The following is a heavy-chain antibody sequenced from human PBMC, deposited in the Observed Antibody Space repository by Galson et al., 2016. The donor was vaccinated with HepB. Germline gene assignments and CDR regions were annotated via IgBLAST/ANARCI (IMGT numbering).Heavy chain of an antibody. J-gene: IGHJ4*02. CDR2: INHGGST. D-gene: IGHD3-3*01. V-gene: IGHV4-34*01. CDR1: GGSFSGYY. CDR3: AGGGLRFLNWLSDEYDH. Sequence: ETLSLTCAVQGGSFSGYYWNWIRQTPGKGFEWIGEINHGGSTNYNPSLKSRVTISIDTSRNQFSLNLTSVTAADTAVYYCAGGGLRFLNWLSDEYDHWGQGTLVTVSS.